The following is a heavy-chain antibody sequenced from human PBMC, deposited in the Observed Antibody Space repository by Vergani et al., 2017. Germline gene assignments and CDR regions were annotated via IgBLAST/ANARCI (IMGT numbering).Heavy chain of an antibody. CDR2: INPNSGGT. J-gene: IGHJ4*02. CDR3: ARRVATIIDY. Sequence: QVQLVQSGAEVKKPGASVKVSCKASGYTFTGYYMHWVRQAPGQGLEWMGWINPNSGGTNYAQKFQGRVTMTRDTSISTAYMELSSVTAADTAVYYCARRVATIIDYWGQGTLVTVSS. D-gene: IGHD5-24*01. CDR1: GYTFTGYY. V-gene: IGHV1-2*02.